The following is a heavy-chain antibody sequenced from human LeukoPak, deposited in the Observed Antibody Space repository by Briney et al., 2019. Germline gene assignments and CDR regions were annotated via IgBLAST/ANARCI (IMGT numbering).Heavy chain of an antibody. V-gene: IGHV3-30-3*01. Sequence: GRSLRLSCAASGFTFSSYAMHWVRQAPGKGLEWVAVISYDGSNKYYADSVKGRFTISRDNSKNTLYLQMNSLRAEDTAVYYCARDEVSSCTNGVCSPRYWGQGTLVTVSS. J-gene: IGHJ4*02. CDR2: ISYDGSNK. CDR1: GFTFSSYA. CDR3: ARDEVSSCTNGVCSPRY. D-gene: IGHD2-8*01.